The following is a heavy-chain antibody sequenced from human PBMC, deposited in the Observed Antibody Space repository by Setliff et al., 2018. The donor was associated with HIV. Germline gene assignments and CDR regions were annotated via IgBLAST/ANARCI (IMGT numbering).Heavy chain of an antibody. CDR3: ARDSEWGSYIFWTFDI. J-gene: IGHJ3*02. Sequence: SVKVSCKASGGTFSSYAISWVRQAPGQGLEWMGGITPLLGTTNYAQKFQGRVTMTTDTSTSTAYMELRSLRSDDTAVYYCARDSEWGSYIFWTFDIWGQGTMVTVSS. CDR1: GGTFSSYA. CDR2: ITPLLGTT. D-gene: IGHD1-26*01. V-gene: IGHV1-69*10.